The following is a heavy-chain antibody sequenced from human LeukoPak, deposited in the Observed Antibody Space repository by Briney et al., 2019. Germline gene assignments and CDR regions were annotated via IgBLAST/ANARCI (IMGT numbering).Heavy chain of an antibody. D-gene: IGHD6-19*01. CDR3: ARGTYRSLYSSGWSRGGTDY. J-gene: IGHJ4*02. Sequence: ASVKVSCKASGYTFTSYYMHWVRQAPGQGLEWLGIINPSGGSTSYAQKFQGRVTMTRDTSTSTVYMELSSLRSEDTAVYYCARGTYRSLYSSGWSRGGTDYWGQGTLLTVSS. CDR2: INPSGGST. V-gene: IGHV1-46*01. CDR1: GYTFTSYY.